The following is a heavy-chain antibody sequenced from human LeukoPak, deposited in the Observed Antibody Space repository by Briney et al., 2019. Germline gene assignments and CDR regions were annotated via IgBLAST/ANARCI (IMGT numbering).Heavy chain of an antibody. V-gene: IGHV5-51*01. D-gene: IGHD2-15*01. Sequence: GESLKISCTGSGFSDYWIAWVRQMPGKGLEWMGIVYPGDSDTIYSPSFQGQVSFSADKSITTAYLQWSSLKASDTAMYYCAIQGPDIAFNIWGQGTMVTVSS. CDR1: GFSDYW. CDR2: VYPGDSDT. J-gene: IGHJ3*02. CDR3: AIQGPDIAFNI.